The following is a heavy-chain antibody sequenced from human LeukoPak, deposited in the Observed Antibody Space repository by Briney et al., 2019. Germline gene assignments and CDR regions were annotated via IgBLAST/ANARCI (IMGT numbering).Heavy chain of an antibody. D-gene: IGHD6-13*01. V-gene: IGHV3-48*03. J-gene: IGHJ4*02. CDR2: ISSSGSTI. CDR3: ARDARIAAEAFDY. CDR1: GFTFSSYE. Sequence: GGSLRLSCAASGFTFSSYEMNWVRQAPGKGLEWVSYISSSGSTIYYADSVKGRFTISRDNAKNSLYLQMNSLRAEDMAVYYCARDARIAAEAFDYWGQGTLVTVSS.